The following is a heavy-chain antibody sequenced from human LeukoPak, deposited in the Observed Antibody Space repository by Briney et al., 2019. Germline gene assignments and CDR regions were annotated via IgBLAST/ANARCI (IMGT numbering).Heavy chain of an antibody. Sequence: ASVKVSCKASGYTFTGYYMHWVRQAPGQGLEWMGWINPNSGGTNYAQKFQGRVTMTRDTSISTAYMELGRLRSDDTAVYYCARAPYCGGDCPPFDPWGQGTLVTVSS. V-gene: IGHV1-2*02. J-gene: IGHJ5*02. CDR1: GYTFTGYY. D-gene: IGHD2-21*02. CDR3: ARAPYCGGDCPPFDP. CDR2: INPNSGGT.